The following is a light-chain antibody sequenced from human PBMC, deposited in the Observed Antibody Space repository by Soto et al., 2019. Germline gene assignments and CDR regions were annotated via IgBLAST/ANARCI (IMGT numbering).Light chain of an antibody. CDR1: PAIASF. V-gene: IGKV1-9*01. J-gene: IGKJ1*01. CDR3: QQLNGSPWT. Sequence: DIQMTQSPSILSASVGDRVTITCRASPAIASFLAWYQQKPGTAPKLLIYGASTLQSGVPSRFSGSRSGTDYTLTIASLQPEDFATYYCQQLNGSPWTFGQGTKV. CDR2: GAS.